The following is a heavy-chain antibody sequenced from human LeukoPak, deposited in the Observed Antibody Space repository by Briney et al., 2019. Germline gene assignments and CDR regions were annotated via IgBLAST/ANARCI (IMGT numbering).Heavy chain of an antibody. Sequence: SETLSLTCTISGGSMSRSNWWSWVRQTPGKGLEWIGEIYHSESTSYNPSLKSRVTISVDKSKNQFSLKLTSVTAADTAVYYCARARSSTDAFDIWGQGTMVTVSS. J-gene: IGHJ3*02. D-gene: IGHD2-15*01. V-gene: IGHV4-4*02. CDR3: ARARSSTDAFDI. CDR1: GGSMSRSNW. CDR2: IYHSEST.